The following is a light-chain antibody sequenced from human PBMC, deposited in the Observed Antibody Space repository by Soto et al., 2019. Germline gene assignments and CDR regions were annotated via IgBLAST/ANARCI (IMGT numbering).Light chain of an antibody. V-gene: IGKV3-11*01. J-gene: IGKJ4*01. Sequence: EIVMTQSPATLSVSPGERATRSSRASQSVSNSLAWYQQKPGQAPRLIMYDVSNRATGTPARFSGSGSGTHFTLTISSLEPEDVVVDYCQKRANWPLTGGGGNKGDIK. CDR2: DVS. CDR1: QSVSNS. CDR3: QKRANWPLT.